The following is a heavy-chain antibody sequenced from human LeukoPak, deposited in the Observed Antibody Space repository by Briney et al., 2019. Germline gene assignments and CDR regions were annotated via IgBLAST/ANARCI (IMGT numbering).Heavy chain of an antibody. J-gene: IGHJ4*02. CDR1: GYTLTELS. CDR2: FDPEDGET. Sequence: ASVKVSCKVSGYTLTELSMHWVRQAPGKGLEWMGGFDPEDGETIYAQKFQGRVTMTEDTSTDTAYMELSSLRSEDTAVYYCATDFAPPSPGIAAAGTSRGFDYWGQGTLVTVSS. D-gene: IGHD6-13*01. CDR3: ATDFAPPSPGIAAAGTSRGFDY. V-gene: IGHV1-24*01.